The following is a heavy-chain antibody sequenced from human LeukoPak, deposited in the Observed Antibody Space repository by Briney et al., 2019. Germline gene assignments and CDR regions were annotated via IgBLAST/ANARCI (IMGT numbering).Heavy chain of an antibody. J-gene: IGHJ4*02. CDR3: ARSLSVNYFDY. Sequence: GASVKVSCKASGGTFSSYAISWVRQAPGQGLEWMGGIIPIFGTANYAQKFQGRVTITADKSTSTAYMELSSLRSEDTAVYYCARSLSVNYFDYWGQGTLVTVSS. D-gene: IGHD2-8*01. CDR2: IIPIFGTA. V-gene: IGHV1-69*06. CDR1: GGTFSSYA.